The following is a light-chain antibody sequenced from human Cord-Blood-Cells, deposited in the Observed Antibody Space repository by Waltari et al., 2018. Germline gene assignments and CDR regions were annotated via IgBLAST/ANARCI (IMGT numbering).Light chain of an antibody. CDR3: QQYNNWLWT. CDR1: QSVSSN. J-gene: IGKJ1*01. Sequence: EIVMTQYPATLSVSPGERAPLSCRASQSVSSNIAWYQQIPGQAPRLLIYGASTRATGIPARFSGSGSGTEFTLTISSLQSEDFAVYYCQQYNNWLWTFGQGTKVEIK. CDR2: GAS. V-gene: IGKV3-15*01.